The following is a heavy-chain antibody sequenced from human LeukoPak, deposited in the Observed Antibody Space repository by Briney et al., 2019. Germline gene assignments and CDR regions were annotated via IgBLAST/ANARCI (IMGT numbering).Heavy chain of an antibody. CDR1: GGTFSSYA. Sequence: ASVKVSCKASGGTFSSYAISWVRQAPGQGLEWMGGIIPIFGTANYAQKFQGRVTITADKSTSTAYMELSSLRSEDTAVYYCARGSLARWYAPYYYYMDVWGKGTTVTVSS. J-gene: IGHJ6*03. CDR3: ARGSLARWYAPYYYYMDV. CDR2: IIPIFGTA. V-gene: IGHV1-69*06. D-gene: IGHD6-13*01.